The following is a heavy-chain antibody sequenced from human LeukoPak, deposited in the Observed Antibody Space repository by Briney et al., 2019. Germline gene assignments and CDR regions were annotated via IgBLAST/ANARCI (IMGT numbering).Heavy chain of an antibody. V-gene: IGHV1-46*01. CDR2: INPSGGST. J-gene: IGHJ4*02. CDR1: GYTFTSYY. CDR3: AREKGIAVATRAVMDY. D-gene: IGHD6-19*01. Sequence: ASVKVSCKASGYTFTSYYMHWVRQAPGQGLEWMGIINPSGGSTSYAQKFQGRVTMTRDTSTSTVYMELSSLRSEDTAVYYCAREKGIAVATRAVMDYWGQGTLVTVSS.